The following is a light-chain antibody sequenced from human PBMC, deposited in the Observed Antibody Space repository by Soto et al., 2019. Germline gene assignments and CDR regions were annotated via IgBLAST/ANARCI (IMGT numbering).Light chain of an antibody. Sequence: QSVLTQASSVSGTPGQRVNITCSGISSTIGRNSVNWYQHLPGTAPKLLTHGNNHRPSGVPDRFSGSKSGTSASLAISGLQPEDEADYCCAAWDDSLNEYVFGDGTKVTVL. CDR3: AAWDDSLNEYV. CDR1: SSTIGRNS. CDR2: GNN. V-gene: IGLV1-44*01. J-gene: IGLJ1*01.